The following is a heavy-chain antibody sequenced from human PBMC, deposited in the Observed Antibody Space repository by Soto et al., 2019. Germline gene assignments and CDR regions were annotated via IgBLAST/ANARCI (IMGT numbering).Heavy chain of an antibody. V-gene: IGHV1-24*01. CDR3: ATDGRRGVVVPAAMTY. CDR1: GYTLTELS. D-gene: IGHD2-2*01. J-gene: IGHJ4*02. Sequence: GASVKVSCKVSGYTLTELSMHWVRQAPGKGLEWMGGFDPEDGETIYAQKFQGRVTMTEDTSTDTAYMELSSLRSEDTAVYYCATDGRRGVVVPAAMTYWGQGTLVTVSS. CDR2: FDPEDGET.